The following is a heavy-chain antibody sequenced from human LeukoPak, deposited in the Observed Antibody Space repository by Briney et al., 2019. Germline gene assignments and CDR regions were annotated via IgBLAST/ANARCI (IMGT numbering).Heavy chain of an antibody. J-gene: IGHJ4*02. CDR2: IYYSGST. D-gene: IGHD3-3*01. V-gene: IGHV4-39*07. Sequence: SGTLSLTCAVSGGSFTSSSYYWGWIRQPPGKGLEWIGSIYYSGSTYYNPSLKSRVTISVDTSKNQFSLKLSSVTAADTAVYYCANVDEGVGYWGQGTLVTVSS. CDR3: ANVDEGVGY. CDR1: GGSFTSSSYY.